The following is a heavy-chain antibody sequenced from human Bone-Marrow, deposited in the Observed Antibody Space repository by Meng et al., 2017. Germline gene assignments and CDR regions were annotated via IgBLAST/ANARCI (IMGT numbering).Heavy chain of an antibody. CDR1: GFTFSIYG. Sequence: QVQLVVSWCGVVQPGRSLRLSCAASGFTFSIYGMHWVRQAPGKGVEWVAVIWYDGSNKYYADSVKGRFTISRDNSKNTLYLQMNSLRAEDTAIYYCGKQYSGSYEYWGQGTLVTVSS. CDR2: IWYDGSNK. V-gene: IGHV3-33*01. D-gene: IGHD1-26*01. CDR3: GKQYSGSYEY. J-gene: IGHJ4*02.